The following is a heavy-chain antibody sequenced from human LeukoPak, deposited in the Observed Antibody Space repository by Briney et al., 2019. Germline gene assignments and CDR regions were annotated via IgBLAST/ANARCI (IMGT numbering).Heavy chain of an antibody. V-gene: IGHV1-2*02. J-gene: IGHJ3*02. CDR2: INPNSGGT. CDR3: ARDHGMLRAAFDI. Sequence: ASVKVSCKASGYTFTGYYMHWVRQAPGQGLEWMGWINPNSGGTNYAQKFQGRVTMTRDTSISTAYMELSRLRSDDTAVNYCARDHGMLRAAFDIWGQGTMVTVSS. CDR1: GYTFTGYY. D-gene: IGHD2-15*01.